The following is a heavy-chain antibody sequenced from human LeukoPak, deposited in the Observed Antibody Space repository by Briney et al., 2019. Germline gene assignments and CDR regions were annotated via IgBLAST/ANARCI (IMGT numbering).Heavy chain of an antibody. CDR3: ARGYCTGGSCHTFDC. J-gene: IGHJ4*02. CDR1: GYTFTTYS. D-gene: IGHD2-15*01. Sequence: ASVKVSCKASGYTFTTYSMNWVRQAPGQGLEWMEWINTDTGNPTYAQGFTGRLVFSLDTSVSTSYLQINSLKAEDTAVYYCARGYCTGGSCHTFDCWGQGTLVTVSS. V-gene: IGHV7-4-1*02. CDR2: INTDTGNP.